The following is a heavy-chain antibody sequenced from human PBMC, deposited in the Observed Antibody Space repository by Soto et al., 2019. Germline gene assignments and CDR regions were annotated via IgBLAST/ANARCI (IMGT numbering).Heavy chain of an antibody. CDR3: ARDQTGITTAGGGRIDH. Sequence: GGSLRLSCAASGFTFSTHAMHWVRQAPGKGLECVAIVSFDGSNKYYADSVKGRFTISRDNSKNTLYLQMSGLTPEDTAVYYCARDQTGITTAGGGRIDHWGQGTXVTVSS. CDR2: VSFDGSNK. V-gene: IGHV3-30-3*01. D-gene: IGHD6-13*01. CDR1: GFTFSTHA. J-gene: IGHJ4*02.